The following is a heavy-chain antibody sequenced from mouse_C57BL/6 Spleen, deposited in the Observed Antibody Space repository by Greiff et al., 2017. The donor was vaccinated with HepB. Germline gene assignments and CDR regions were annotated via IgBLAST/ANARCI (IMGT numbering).Heavy chain of an antibody. J-gene: IGHJ1*03. CDR3: ARDGYYVWYIDV. Sequence: QVQLQQPGAELVKPGASVKMSCKASGYTFTSYWITWVKQRPGQGLEWIGDIYPGSGSTNYNEKFTSKATLTVDTSSSTAYMQLSSLTSEDSAVYYGARDGYYVWYIDVWGTGTTVTVSS. V-gene: IGHV1-55*01. CDR2: IYPGSGST. D-gene: IGHD2-3*01. CDR1: GYTFTSYW.